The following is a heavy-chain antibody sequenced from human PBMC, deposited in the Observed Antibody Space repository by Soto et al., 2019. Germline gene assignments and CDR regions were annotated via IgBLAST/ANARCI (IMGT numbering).Heavy chain of an antibody. D-gene: IGHD2-15*01. CDR3: ASVETQRYYYGRDV. J-gene: IGHJ6*02. CDR2: IIPIFRTA. CDR1: GGTFSSYA. V-gene: IGHV1-69*12. Sequence: QVQLVQSGAEVKKPGSSVKVSCKASGGTFSSYAISWVRQAPGQGLEWMGGIIPIFRTADDAQKFQGRVTITADESTSTAYMELSSLRSEDTAVYYCASVETQRYYYGRDVWGQGTTVTVSS.